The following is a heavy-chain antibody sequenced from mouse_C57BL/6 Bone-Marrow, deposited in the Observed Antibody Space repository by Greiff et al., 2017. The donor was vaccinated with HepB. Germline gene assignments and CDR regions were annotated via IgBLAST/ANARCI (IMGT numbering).Heavy chain of an antibody. CDR3: ARSWYGYPYAMDY. J-gene: IGHJ4*01. CDR2: IDPSDSET. Sequence: QVQLQQPGAELVRPGSSVKLSCKASGYTFTSYWMHWVKQRPIQGLEWIGNIDPSDSETHYNQKFKDKATLTVDESSSTAYMQLSSLTSEDSAVYYCARSWYGYPYAMDYWGQGTSVTVSS. D-gene: IGHD2-2*01. CDR1: GYTFTSYW. V-gene: IGHV1-52*01.